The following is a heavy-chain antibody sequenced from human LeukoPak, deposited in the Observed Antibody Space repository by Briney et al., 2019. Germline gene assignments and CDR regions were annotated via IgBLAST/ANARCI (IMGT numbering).Heavy chain of an antibody. CDR1: GGSITSTNE. J-gene: IGHJ4*02. CDR3: AREGGPYRPLDY. V-gene: IGHV4-4*02. Sequence: SETLSLTCGVSGGSITSTNEWTWVRQPPGKGREWIGEVNLQGSTNYNPSLRGRVAISVDMSEKHISLQLPSVTAAHTAVYYCAREGGPYRPLDYSGQGTLVTVSS. CDR2: VNLQGST.